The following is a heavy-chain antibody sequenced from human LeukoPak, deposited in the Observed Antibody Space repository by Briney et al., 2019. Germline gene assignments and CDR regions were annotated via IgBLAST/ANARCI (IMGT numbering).Heavy chain of an antibody. CDR2: ISGSGGST. CDR3: AKVARIKYYYDSSGSRPDY. V-gene: IGHV3-23*01. CDR1: GFTFSSYV. Sequence: GGSLRLSCAASGFTFSSYVMSWVRQAPGTGLEWVSAISGSGGSTYYADSVKARFTISRNNSKTTLYLQMNSLRAEDTAVYCCAKVARIKYYYDSSGSRPDYWGQGTLVTVSS. J-gene: IGHJ4*02. D-gene: IGHD3-22*01.